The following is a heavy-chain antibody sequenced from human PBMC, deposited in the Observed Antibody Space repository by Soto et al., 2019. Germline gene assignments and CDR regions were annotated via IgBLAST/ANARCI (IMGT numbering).Heavy chain of an antibody. J-gene: IGHJ5*02. CDR1: GGSISNTGYS. V-gene: IGHV4-39*02. CDR3: AGEKRGTGRFIDL. D-gene: IGHD1-1*01. CDR2: IYYTGST. Sequence: QLQLQESGPGLVKPSETLSLTCTVSGGSISNTGYSWGWIRQPPGRGLEWIGSIYYTGSTDYSPSLKSRVSISLDTSKNQFSLRLSSVTAADTALYYCAGEKRGTGRFIDLWGQGTVVTVSS.